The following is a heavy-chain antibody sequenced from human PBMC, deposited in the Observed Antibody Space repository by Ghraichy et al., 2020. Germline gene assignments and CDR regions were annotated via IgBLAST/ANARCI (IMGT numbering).Heavy chain of an antibody. V-gene: IGHV3-30*18. CDR3: AKDRAAAGIHYFDY. D-gene: IGHD6-13*01. Sequence: LSLTCAASGFTFSSYGMHWVRQAPGKGLEWVAVISYDGSNKYYADSVKGRFTISRDNSKNTLYLQMNSLRAEDTAVYYCAKDRAAAGIHYFDYWGQGTLVTVSS. J-gene: IGHJ4*02. CDR2: ISYDGSNK. CDR1: GFTFSSYG.